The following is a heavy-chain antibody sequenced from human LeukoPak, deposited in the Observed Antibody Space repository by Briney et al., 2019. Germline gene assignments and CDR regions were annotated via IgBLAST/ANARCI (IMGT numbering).Heavy chain of an antibody. CDR2: IIVNRGST. CDR3: ARVLPGYSFGWGRKDY. CDR1: GFSFSSYA. J-gene: IGHJ4*02. V-gene: IGHV3-64*01. Sequence: GGSLRLSCAASGFSFSSYAMHWVRQAPGRGLEYVSAIIVNRGSTDYANSVKGRFTISRDNSKNTLYLQMGSLRAEDMAVYYCARVLPGYSFGWGRKDYWGQGTLVTVRS. D-gene: IGHD5-18*01.